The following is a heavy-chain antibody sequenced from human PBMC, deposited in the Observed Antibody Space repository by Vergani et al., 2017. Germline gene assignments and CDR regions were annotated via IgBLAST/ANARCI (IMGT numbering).Heavy chain of an antibody. J-gene: IGHJ4*02. V-gene: IGHV4-34*02. CDR2: INNDGHT. CDR1: GESFSSFY. CDR3: AVRPRVNLVGGEIVTKRTFDY. Sequence: QVQLQQWGAGVVKPSGTLSLTCAVFGESFSSFYCSWIRQPPGKGLEWIGEINNDGHTNYNPSLESRVTVSRDTAKNQFSLNLMSVTAADTAMYYCAVRPRVNLVGGEIVTKRTFDYWIQGSLVTVSS. D-gene: IGHD3-10*01.